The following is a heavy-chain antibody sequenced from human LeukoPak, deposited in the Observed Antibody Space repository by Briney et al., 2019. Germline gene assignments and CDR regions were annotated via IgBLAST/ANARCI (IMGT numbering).Heavy chain of an antibody. CDR2: IYDSGST. J-gene: IGHJ4*02. V-gene: IGHV4-59*08. CDR3: ARHRDFWGGQFEY. CDR1: DDSLSGCY. Sequence: SETLSLTCTVSDDSLSGCYWSCIRQPPGKGLEWIGHIYDSGSTNYNPSLQSRVTISVDTSKNQFSLKLSSVTAADTAVYFCARHRDFWGGQFEYWGQGTLVTVSS. D-gene: IGHD3-3*01.